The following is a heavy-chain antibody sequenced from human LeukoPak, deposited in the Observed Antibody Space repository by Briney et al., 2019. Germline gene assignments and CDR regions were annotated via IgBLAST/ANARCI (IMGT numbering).Heavy chain of an antibody. CDR3: ARVAAAVTGIFVNFYYSMDI. J-gene: IGHJ6*03. V-gene: IGHV3-7*01. D-gene: IGHD6-25*01. CDR2: IKQDGSGK. Sequence: GGSLRLSCVASGFTFSSRDWMTWVRQAPGKGLEWVANIKQDGSGKNYVDSVKGRFTISRDNANNSVDLQMNSLRVEDTAVYYCARVAAAVTGIFVNFYYSMDIWGKGTTVTISS. CDR1: GFTFSSRDW.